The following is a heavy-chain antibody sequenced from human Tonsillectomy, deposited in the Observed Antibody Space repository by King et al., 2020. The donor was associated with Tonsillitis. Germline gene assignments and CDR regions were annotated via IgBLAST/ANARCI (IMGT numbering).Heavy chain of an antibody. J-gene: IGHJ4*02. CDR2: ISISGST. V-gene: IGHV4-4*07. Sequence: PLQESGPGLVKPSETLSLSCTVSGGSIRDYQWNWIRQPAGKGLEWIGRISISGSTNYNPSLKSRVTMSVDTSKNQFSLKLSSVTAADTAVYYCARWGSMTSLDYWGPGTLVTVSS. CDR1: GGSIRDYQ. CDR3: ARWGSMTSLDY. D-gene: IGHD3-10*01.